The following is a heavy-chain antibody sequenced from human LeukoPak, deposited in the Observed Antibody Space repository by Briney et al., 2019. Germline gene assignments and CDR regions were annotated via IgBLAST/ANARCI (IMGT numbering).Heavy chain of an antibody. CDR1: GGSIRSNTNYWGWNSSNY. V-gene: IGHV4-39*01. J-gene: IGHJ6*02. Sequence: PSETLSLTCTVPGGSIRSNTNYWGWNSSNYWGWIRQPPGKGLEWIGSIYYSGSTYYNPSLKSRVTISVDTSKNQFSLKLSSVTAADTAVYYCARLGSSGYYGMDVWGQGTTVTVSS. D-gene: IGHD3-22*01. CDR2: IYYSGST. CDR3: ARLGSSGYYGMDV.